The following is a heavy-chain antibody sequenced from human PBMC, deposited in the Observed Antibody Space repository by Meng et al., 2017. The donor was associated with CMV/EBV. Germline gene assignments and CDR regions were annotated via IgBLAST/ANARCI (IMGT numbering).Heavy chain of an antibody. CDR1: GYTFTSYG. CDR3: AAGGNIVVVPAATMGESEYFQH. D-gene: IGHD2-2*01. CDR2: ISAYNGNT. Sequence: ASVKVSCKASGYTFTSYGISWVRQAPGQGLEWMGWISAYNGNTNYAQKLQGRVTVTTDTSTSTAYMELSSLRSEDTAVYYCAAGGNIVVVPAATMGESEYFQHWGQGTLVTVSS. V-gene: IGHV1-18*01. J-gene: IGHJ1*01.